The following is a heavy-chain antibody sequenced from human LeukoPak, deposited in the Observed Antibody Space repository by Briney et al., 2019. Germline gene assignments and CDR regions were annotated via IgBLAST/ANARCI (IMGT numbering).Heavy chain of an antibody. V-gene: IGHV3-53*01. CDR2: IYSGGST. J-gene: IGHJ4*02. CDR1: GFTVSSNY. D-gene: IGHD1-26*01. Sequence: GGSLRLSCAAPGFTVSSNYMSWVRQAPGKGLEWVSVIYSGGSTYYADSVKGRFTISRDNSKNTLYLQMNSLRAEDTAVYYCARDLSRVGYFDYWGQGTLVTVSS. CDR3: ARDLSRVGYFDY.